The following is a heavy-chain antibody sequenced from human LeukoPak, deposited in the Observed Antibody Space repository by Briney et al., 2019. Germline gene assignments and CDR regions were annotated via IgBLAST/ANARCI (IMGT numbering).Heavy chain of an antibody. CDR3: ARDHSTWPLVGWFDP. Sequence: GGSLRLSCAASGFTFSDYYMSWIRQAPGKGLEWVSYISSSGSTIYYADSVKGRFTISRDNAKNSLYLQMNSLRAEDTAVYYCARDHSTWPLVGWFDPWGQGTLVTVSS. CDR2: ISSSGSTI. CDR1: GFTFSDYY. J-gene: IGHJ5*02. V-gene: IGHV3-11*01. D-gene: IGHD2-21*01.